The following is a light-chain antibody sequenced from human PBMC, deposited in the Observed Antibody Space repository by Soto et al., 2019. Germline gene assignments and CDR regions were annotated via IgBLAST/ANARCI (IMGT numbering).Light chain of an antibody. V-gene: IGLV2-14*01. CDR1: SSDVGGYNF. Sequence: QSALTQPASVSGSPGQSITISCTGTSSDVGGYNFVSWYQQHPGKAPKLMIYDVTNRPAGVSILFSGSKSGKKATLTISGLQAEDEPDYYCSSYTSTSTVVFGGGTKLAVL. CDR3: SSYTSTSTVV. CDR2: DVT. J-gene: IGLJ2*01.